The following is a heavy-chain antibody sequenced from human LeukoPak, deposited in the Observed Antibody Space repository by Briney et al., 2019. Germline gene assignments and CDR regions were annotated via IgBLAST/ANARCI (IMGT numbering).Heavy chain of an antibody. CDR2: ISAYNGNT. CDR3: IWFGEPDNVNWFDP. Sequence: GASVKVSCKASGYTFTSYGISWVRQAPGQGLEWMGWISAYNGNTNYAQKLQGGVTMTTDTSTSTAYMELRSLRSDDTAVYYCIWFGEPDNVNWFDPWGQGTLVTVSS. CDR1: GYTFTSYG. J-gene: IGHJ5*02. V-gene: IGHV1-18*01. D-gene: IGHD3-10*01.